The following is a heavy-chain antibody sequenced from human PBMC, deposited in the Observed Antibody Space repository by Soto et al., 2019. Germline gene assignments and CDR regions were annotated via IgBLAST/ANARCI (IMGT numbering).Heavy chain of an antibody. J-gene: IGHJ6*03. Sequence: GGSLRLSCAASGVTFCSKYMGGVRQAPGKGLEWVSLLSSAGDIYYTGSVKGRFTVSRESAKNSLYLQMNSLTAGDKAVYYCAKGPHSASEYYYMDVWGKGTTVTVSS. CDR2: LSSAGDI. V-gene: IGHV3-13*01. CDR1: GVTFCSKY. CDR3: AKGPHSASEYYYMDV. D-gene: IGHD6-25*01.